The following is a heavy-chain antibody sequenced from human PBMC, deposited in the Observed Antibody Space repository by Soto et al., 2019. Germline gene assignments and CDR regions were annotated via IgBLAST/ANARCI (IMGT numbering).Heavy chain of an antibody. J-gene: IGHJ4*02. CDR3: ARAPQIQLWLLDY. CDR1: VASIPSSY. Sequence: TETLSLTYTDAVASIPSSYWSWIGQPPGKGLEWIGYIYYSGSTNYNPSLKSRVTISVDTSKNQFSLKLSSVTAADTAVYYCARAPQIQLWLLDYWGQGTLVTVS. V-gene: IGHV4-59*01. CDR2: IYYSGST. D-gene: IGHD5-18*01.